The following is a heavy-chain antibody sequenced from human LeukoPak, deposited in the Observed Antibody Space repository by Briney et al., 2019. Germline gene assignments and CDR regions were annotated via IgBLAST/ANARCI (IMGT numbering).Heavy chain of an antibody. D-gene: IGHD3-3*01. V-gene: IGHV3-21*01. CDR3: ARVNNDFWSGYVNWFDP. CDR2: ISSSSSYI. CDR1: GFTFSSYG. Sequence: GGSLRLSCAASGFTFSSYGMHWVRQAPGKGLEWVSSISSSSSYIYYADSVKGRFTISRDNAKNSLYLQMNSLRAEDTAVYYCARVNNDFWSGYVNWFDPWGQGTLVTVSS. J-gene: IGHJ5*02.